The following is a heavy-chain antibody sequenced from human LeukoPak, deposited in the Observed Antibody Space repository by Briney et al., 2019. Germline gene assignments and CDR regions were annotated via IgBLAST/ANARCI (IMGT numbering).Heavy chain of an antibody. CDR1: GFTFSSYA. CDR2: ISGSGGST. CDR3: AKVVAGRYCSSTSCAYYYYYMDV. D-gene: IGHD2-2*01. V-gene: IGHV3-23*01. J-gene: IGHJ6*03. Sequence: GGSLRLSCAASGFTFSSYAMSWVRQAPGKGLEWVSAISGSGGSTYYAASVKGRFTISRDNSKNTLYLQMNSLRAEDTAVYYCAKVVAGRYCSSTSCAYYYYYMDVWGKGTTVTVSS.